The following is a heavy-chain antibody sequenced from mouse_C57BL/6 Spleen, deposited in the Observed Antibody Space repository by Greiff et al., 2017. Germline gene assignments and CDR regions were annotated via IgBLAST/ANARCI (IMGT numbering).Heavy chain of an antibody. Sequence: VQLQQSGPELVKPGASVKISCKASGYAFSSSWMNWVKQRPGKGLEWIGRIYPGEGDTNYNGKFKGKATLTADKSSSTAYMQLSSLTSENSAVYFCARYGGYDYDGGLWYFAVWGTGTPVTVSA. CDR2: IYPGEGDT. CDR1: GYAFSSSW. CDR3: ARYGGYDYDGGLWYFAV. D-gene: IGHD2-4*01. J-gene: IGHJ1*03. V-gene: IGHV1-82*01.